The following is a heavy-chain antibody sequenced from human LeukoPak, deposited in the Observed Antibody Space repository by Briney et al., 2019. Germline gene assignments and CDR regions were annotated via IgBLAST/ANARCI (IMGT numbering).Heavy chain of an antibody. V-gene: IGHV3-15*01. CDR2: IKNKGDGGTT. CDR3: TTLGLIGVDY. J-gene: IGHJ4*02. D-gene: IGHD3-10*01. Sequence: PGGSLRLSCAASGFNFNNAWMSWVRQAPGKGLEWVGRIKNKGDGGTTDYAAPVEGRFTISRDDSKTTVFLQMNSLKSEDTAVYYCTTLGLIGVDYWGQGTLVTVSS. CDR1: GFNFNNAW.